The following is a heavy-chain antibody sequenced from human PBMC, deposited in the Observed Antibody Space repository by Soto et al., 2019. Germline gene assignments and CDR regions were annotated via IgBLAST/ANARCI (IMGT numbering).Heavy chain of an antibody. D-gene: IGHD2-15*01. CDR2: IYSGGST. CDR3: ARDVHGGNLDY. J-gene: IGHJ4*02. Sequence: EVQLVESGGGLIQPGGSLRLSCAASGFTVSSNYMSWFRQAPGKGLEWVSVIYSGGSTYYAYSVKGRFTISRDNSKNTLYLQMNSRRAEDTAVYYCARDVHGGNLDYWGQGTLVTVSP. V-gene: IGHV3-53*01. CDR1: GFTVSSNY.